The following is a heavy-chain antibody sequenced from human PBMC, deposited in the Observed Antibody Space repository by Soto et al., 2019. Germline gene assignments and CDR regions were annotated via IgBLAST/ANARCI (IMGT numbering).Heavy chain of an antibody. J-gene: IGHJ4*02. CDR2: IDTSGHST. V-gene: IGHV3-74*01. CDR3: AKDSWYFDL. CDR1: GFVFTNFW. Sequence: LRLSCEASGFVFTNFWMHWVRHVPGKGLVWVARIDTSGHSTNYAESVKGRFTISRDNAKNTVSLQMNSLRVEDTGVYYCAKDSWYFDLWSQGSQVTVSS. D-gene: IGHD6-13*01.